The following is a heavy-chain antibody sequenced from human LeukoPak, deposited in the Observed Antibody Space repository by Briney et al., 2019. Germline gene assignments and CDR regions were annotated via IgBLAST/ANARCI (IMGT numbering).Heavy chain of an antibody. V-gene: IGHV3-48*03. CDR3: ARDGTGYYYFGLDV. D-gene: IGHD1-7*01. CDR2: ISMSGSNI. Sequence: GGSLRLSCAASGFTFSNYEMNWVRQAPGKGLEWVPSISMSGSNIHYADSVKGRFIISRDNAKDSLYLQMNSLRAEDTAVYYCARDGTGYYYFGLDVWGKGTTVTVSS. CDR1: GFTFSNYE. J-gene: IGHJ6*04.